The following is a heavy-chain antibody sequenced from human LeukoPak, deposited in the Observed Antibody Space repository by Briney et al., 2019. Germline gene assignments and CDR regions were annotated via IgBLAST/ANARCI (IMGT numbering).Heavy chain of an antibody. Sequence: GGSLRLSCTASGFTLNNGDITWVRQAPGKGPEWLGFIRSNAYGGTTFYAASVQGKFTISRDDSQGIAYLQMNSASSEDTAVYYCVCQDHYATLDNFDCWGQGTLVTVSS. CDR3: VCQDHYATLDNFDC. CDR1: GFTLNNGD. V-gene: IGHV3-49*04. CDR2: IRSNAYGGTT. J-gene: IGHJ4*01. D-gene: IGHD2-8*01.